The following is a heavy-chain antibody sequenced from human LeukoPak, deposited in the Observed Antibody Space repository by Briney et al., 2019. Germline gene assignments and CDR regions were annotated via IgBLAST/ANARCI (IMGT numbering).Heavy chain of an antibody. Sequence: PGGSLRLSCAALGFTVSSNYMSWVRQAPGKGLEWVSYSVVSTYYADSVKGRFTIFRDNSKNTLYLQMNSLGAEEPAVYYCVRDIYYERSGYCFSDYWGQGTLVSVFS. J-gene: IGHJ4*02. V-gene: IGHV3-53*01. D-gene: IGHD3-22*01. CDR1: GFTVSSNY. CDR2: SVVST. CDR3: VRDIYYERSGYCFSDY.